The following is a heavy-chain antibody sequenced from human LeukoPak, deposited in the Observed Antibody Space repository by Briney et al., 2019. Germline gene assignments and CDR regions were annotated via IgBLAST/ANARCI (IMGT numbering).Heavy chain of an antibody. Sequence: SETLSLTCAVYGGSFSGYYWGWIRQPPGKGLEWIGSIYYSGSTYYNPSLKSRVTISVDTPKNQFSLRLSSVTAADTAVYYCARHPNYDTLDYWGQGTLVTVSS. J-gene: IGHJ4*02. D-gene: IGHD3-22*01. CDR2: IYYSGST. CDR1: GGSFSGYY. CDR3: ARHPNYDTLDY. V-gene: IGHV4-34*01.